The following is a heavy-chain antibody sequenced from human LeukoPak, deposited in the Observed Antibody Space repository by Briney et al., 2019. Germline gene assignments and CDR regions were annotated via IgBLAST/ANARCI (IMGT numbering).Heavy chain of an antibody. CDR3: ARHRVGIYSRNHAFDV. D-gene: IGHD1-26*01. Sequence: AGESLKISCKGSGYSFTSYWIGWVRQMPGKGLEWMGIIYPGDSDTRYSPSFQGQVTISADKSSSTAYLQWSSLKASDTAMYYCARHRVGIYSRNHAFDVWGQGTMVTVSS. CDR2: IYPGDSDT. CDR1: GYSFTSYW. V-gene: IGHV5-51*01. J-gene: IGHJ3*01.